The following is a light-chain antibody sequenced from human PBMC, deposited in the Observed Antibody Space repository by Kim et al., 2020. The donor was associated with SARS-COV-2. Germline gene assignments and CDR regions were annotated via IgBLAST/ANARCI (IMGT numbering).Light chain of an antibody. Sequence: LSVSPGESATLSCRDSQTINNNLAWYQQTPGQAPRLLIYGASTRATGVPARFSGSGSGTEFTLTITSLQSEDFAVYYWQQFINWYTFGQGTKMEI. CDR1: QTINNN. CDR3: QQFINWYT. J-gene: IGKJ2*01. CDR2: GAS. V-gene: IGKV3-15*01.